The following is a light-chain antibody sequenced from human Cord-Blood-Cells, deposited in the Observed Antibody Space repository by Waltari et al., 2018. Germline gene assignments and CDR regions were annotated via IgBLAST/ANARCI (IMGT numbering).Light chain of an antibody. CDR3: AAWDDSLSGPV. CDR2: RNN. CDR1: SSNIGSNY. Sequence: QSVLTQPPSASGTPGQRVTISCSGSSSNIGSNYVYWYQQLPGTAPNRLIFRNNRRPSGVPDRFSGSKSGTSASLAISGLRSEDEADYYCAAWDDSLSGPVFGGGTKLTVL. V-gene: IGLV1-47*01. J-gene: IGLJ3*02.